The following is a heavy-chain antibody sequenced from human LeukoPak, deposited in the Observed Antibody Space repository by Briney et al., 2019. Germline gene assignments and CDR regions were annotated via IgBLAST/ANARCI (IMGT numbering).Heavy chain of an antibody. CDR1: GFTFSSYA. CDR2: ISGSGGST. J-gene: IGHJ4*02. V-gene: IGHV3-23*01. D-gene: IGHD5-24*01. Sequence: TGGSLRLSCAASGFTFSSYAMGWVRQAPGKGLEWVSAISGSGGSTYYADSVKGRFTISRDNSKNTLYLQMNSLRAEDTAVYYCAKPIVNQEMATGFDYWGQGTLVTVSS. CDR3: AKPIVNQEMATGFDY.